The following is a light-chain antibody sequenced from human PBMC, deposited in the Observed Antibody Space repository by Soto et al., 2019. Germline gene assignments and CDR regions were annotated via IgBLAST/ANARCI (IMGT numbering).Light chain of an antibody. CDR3: QQYNNWLT. J-gene: IGKJ4*01. CDR1: QSVSSIY. CDR2: GAS. Sequence: ARQSVSSIYLAWYQQNPGQAPRLLSYGASSRATGIPDRFSGSGSGTEFTLTISSLQSEDFAVYYCQQYNNWLTFGGGTKVDIK. V-gene: IGKV3D-15*01.